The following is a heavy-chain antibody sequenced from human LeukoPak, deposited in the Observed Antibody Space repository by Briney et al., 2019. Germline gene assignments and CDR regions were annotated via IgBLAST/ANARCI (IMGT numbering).Heavy chain of an antibody. CDR1: GGTFSSYA. CDR3: ERGSHLDL. CDR2: IITIFGAA. J-gene: IGHJ2*01. Sequence: GASVKVSFKASGGTFSSYAISWVRQAPGQGLAGMGWIITIFGAANYAQKYQGRVTITADESTSTAYTELSSMRPEHTAVYYCERGSHLDLWGRGTLVTVSS. V-gene: IGHV1-69*01.